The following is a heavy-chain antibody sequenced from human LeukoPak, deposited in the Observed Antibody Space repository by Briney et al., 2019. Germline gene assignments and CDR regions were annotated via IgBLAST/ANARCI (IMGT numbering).Heavy chain of an antibody. CDR1: GYSFTSYW. Sequence: GESLKISCKGSGYSFTSYWISWVRQMPGKGLEWMGIIYPGDSDTRYSPSFQGQVTISADKSISTAYLQWSSLKASDTAMYYCARARGRYYYYYGMDVWGQGTTVTVSS. V-gene: IGHV5-51*01. CDR2: IYPGDSDT. CDR3: ARARGRYYYYYGMDV. J-gene: IGHJ6*02.